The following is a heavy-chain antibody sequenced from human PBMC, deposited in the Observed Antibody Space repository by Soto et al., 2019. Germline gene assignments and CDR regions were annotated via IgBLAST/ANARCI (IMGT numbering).Heavy chain of an antibody. CDR2: ISYDGSNK. CDR3: ARDYRGWLPKYLDY. D-gene: IGHD3-22*01. Sequence: GGSLRLSCAASGFTFSSYAMHWVRQAPGKGLEWVAVISYDGSNKYYADSVKGRFTISRDNSKNTLYLQMNSLRAEDTAVYYCARDYRGWLPKYLDYWGQGTLVTVSS. CDR1: GFTFSSYA. J-gene: IGHJ4*02. V-gene: IGHV3-30-3*01.